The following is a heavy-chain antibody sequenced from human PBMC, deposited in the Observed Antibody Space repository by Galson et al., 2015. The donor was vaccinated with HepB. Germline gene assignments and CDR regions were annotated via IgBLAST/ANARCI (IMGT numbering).Heavy chain of an antibody. D-gene: IGHD1-26*01. Sequence: SLRLSCAASGFTFSSYAMSWVRQAPGKGLGWVAVISYDGSNKYYADSVKGRFTISRDNSKNTLYLQMNSLRAEDTAVYYCARMVGATTWYVWSRDAFDIWGQGTMVTVSS. CDR3: ARMVGATTWYVWSRDAFDI. CDR2: ISYDGSNK. V-gene: IGHV3-30-3*01. CDR1: GFTFSSYA. J-gene: IGHJ3*02.